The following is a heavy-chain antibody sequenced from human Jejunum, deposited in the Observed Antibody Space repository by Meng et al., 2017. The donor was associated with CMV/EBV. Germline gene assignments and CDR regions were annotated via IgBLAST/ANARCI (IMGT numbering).Heavy chain of an antibody. D-gene: IGHD5-18*01. Sequence: QVQVVQSGSELKKPGASVKVSCKASGYTFTDYSTSWVRQAPGQGLEWMGWINTNSGTPTYAQGFTGRFVFSLDTSVTTAYMEITSLKAEDTAVYYCARRRYVGYGYYFDSWGQGTLVTVSS. V-gene: IGHV7-4-1*02. CDR2: INTNSGTP. CDR3: ARRRYVGYGYYFDS. CDR1: GYTFTDYS. J-gene: IGHJ4*02.